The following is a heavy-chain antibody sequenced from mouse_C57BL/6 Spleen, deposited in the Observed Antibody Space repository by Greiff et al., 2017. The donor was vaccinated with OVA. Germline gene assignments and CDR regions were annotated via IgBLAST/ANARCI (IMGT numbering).Heavy chain of an antibody. CDR2: IDPANGNT. CDR3: ARDYDYDGYAMDY. D-gene: IGHD2-4*01. CDR1: GFNIKNTY. J-gene: IGHJ4*01. V-gene: IGHV14-3*01. Sequence: VHVKQSVAELVRPGASVKLSCTASGFNIKNTYMHWVKQRPEQGLEWIGRIDPANGNTKYAPKFQGKATITADTSSNTAYLQLSSLTSEDTAIYYCARDYDYDGYAMDYWGQGTSVTVSS.